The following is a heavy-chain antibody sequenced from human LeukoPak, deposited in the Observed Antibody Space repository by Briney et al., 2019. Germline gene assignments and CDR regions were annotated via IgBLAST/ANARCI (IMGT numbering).Heavy chain of an antibody. J-gene: IGHJ2*01. V-gene: IGHV3-7*01. CDR1: ALTFSNYW. CDR2: INQDGSEI. Sequence: GGSLRLSCAASALTFSNYWTSCVRQAPGKGLEWLANINQDGSEIYYVDSVKGRFTISRDNGKNSLYLQINSLRADDTAVYYCARQPFCIIAVSATSWYYYLCGCG. CDR3: ARQPFCIIAVSATSWYYYL. D-gene: IGHD6-19*01.